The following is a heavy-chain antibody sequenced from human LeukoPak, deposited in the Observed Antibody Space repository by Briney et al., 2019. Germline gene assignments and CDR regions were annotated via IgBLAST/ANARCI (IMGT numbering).Heavy chain of an antibody. CDR2: VNPNSGAT. CDR3: ARGPDSSSKSWFDP. CDR1: GYTFTGYY. D-gene: IGHD6-13*01. V-gene: IGHV1-2*02. J-gene: IGHJ5*02. Sequence: ASVKVSCKASGYTFTGYYIHWVRQAPGQGLEWMGWVNPNSGATSYAQKFQGRVTMTRDTSIRTAYMELSRLRSDDTAVYYCARGPDSSSKSWFDPWGQGTLVTVSS.